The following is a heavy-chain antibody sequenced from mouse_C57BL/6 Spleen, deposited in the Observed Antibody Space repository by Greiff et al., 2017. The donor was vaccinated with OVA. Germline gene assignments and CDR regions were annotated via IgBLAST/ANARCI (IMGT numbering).Heavy chain of an antibody. D-gene: IGHD1-1*01. V-gene: IGHV3-3*01. CDR2: TFYSGIT. CDR3: ARSEVAAGYFDV. J-gene: IGHJ1*03. Sequence: EVQRVESGPSLVRPSQTLSLTCTVTGFSINSDCYWIWIRQFPGNKLEYIGYTFYSGITYYNPSLESRTYITRDTSKNQFSLKLSSVTTEDTATYYCARSEVAAGYFDVWGTGTTVTVSS. CDR1: GFSINSDCY.